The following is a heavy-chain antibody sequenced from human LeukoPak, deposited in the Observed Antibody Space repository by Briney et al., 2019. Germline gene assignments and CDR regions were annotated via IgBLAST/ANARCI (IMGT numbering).Heavy chain of an antibody. CDR1: KFTFNNYA. D-gene: IGHD2-21*02. Sequence: GGSLRLSCLASKFTFNNYAMTWVRQAPGKGLEWVSSISGSGDNMDYADSVKGRFTISRDNSKNTLYLQMNSLRAEDTAVYYCAKASGGDPRLDAFDIWGQGTMVTVSS. V-gene: IGHV3-23*01. CDR3: AKASGGDPRLDAFDI. J-gene: IGHJ3*02. CDR2: ISGSGDNM.